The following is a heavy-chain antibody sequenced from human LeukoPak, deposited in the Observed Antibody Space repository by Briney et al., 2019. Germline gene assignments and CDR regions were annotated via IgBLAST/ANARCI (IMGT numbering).Heavy chain of an antibody. CDR2: IYHSGST. Sequence: SRTLSLTCAVSGGSISSGGYSWSWIRQPPGKDLEWIGYIYHSGSTYYNPSLKSRVTISVDRSKNQFSLKLSSVTAADTAVYYCARGGVATPKQYYYGMDVWGQGTTVTVSS. D-gene: IGHD5-12*01. J-gene: IGHJ6*02. CDR3: ARGGVATPKQYYYGMDV. V-gene: IGHV4-30-2*01. CDR1: GGSISSGGYS.